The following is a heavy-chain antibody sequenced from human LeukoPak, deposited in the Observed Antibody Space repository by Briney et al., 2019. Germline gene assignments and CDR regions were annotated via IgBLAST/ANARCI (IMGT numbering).Heavy chain of an antibody. D-gene: IGHD5-24*01. CDR3: ARSERDGYLGNWYFDL. CDR2: IYYSGST. V-gene: IGHV4-39*07. CDR1: GDSISSSRYY. Sequence: SETLSLTCTVSGDSISSSRYYWGWIRQPPGKGLEWIGSIYYSGSTYYNPSLKSRVTISVDTSKNQFSLKLSSVTAADTAVYYCARSERDGYLGNWYFDLWGRGTLVTVSS. J-gene: IGHJ2*01.